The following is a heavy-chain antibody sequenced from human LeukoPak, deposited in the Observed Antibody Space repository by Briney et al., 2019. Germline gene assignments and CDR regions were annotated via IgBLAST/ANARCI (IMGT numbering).Heavy chain of an antibody. D-gene: IGHD4-17*01. CDR2: INHSGRT. J-gene: IGHJ4*02. V-gene: IGHV4-34*01. CDR3: ASLSNYGDYGYFDY. Sequence: PSETLSLTCAVYGGSFRGYYWNWIRQPPGKGLESIAEINHSGRTIYNPSLRSRVTISVDTTKNQFSLKLSSVTAADTAMYYCASLSNYGDYGYFDYWGQGTLVTVSS. CDR1: GGSFRGYY.